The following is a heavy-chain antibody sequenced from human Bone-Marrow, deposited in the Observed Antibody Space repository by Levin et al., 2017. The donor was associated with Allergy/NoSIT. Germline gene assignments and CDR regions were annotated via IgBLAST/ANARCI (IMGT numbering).Heavy chain of an antibody. CDR3: AANVDVTMFDY. D-gene: IGHD4-11*01. Sequence: GGSLRLSCAVSGFTFSRNAMNWVRQAPGKGLEWVSAISESGDYTYYAESVKGRFTISRDNSKNTLYLQMNSLRVEDTAVYYCAANVDVTMFDYWGQGTLVTVSS. CDR1: GFTFSRNA. J-gene: IGHJ4*02. V-gene: IGHV3-23*01. CDR2: ISESGDYT.